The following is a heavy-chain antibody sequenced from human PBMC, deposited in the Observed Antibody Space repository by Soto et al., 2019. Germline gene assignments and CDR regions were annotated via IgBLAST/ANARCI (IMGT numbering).Heavy chain of an antibody. J-gene: IGHJ1*01. V-gene: IGHV4-39*01. Sequence: QLQLQESGPGLVKPSETLSLTCTVSGGSISSSSYYWGWIRQPPGKGLEWIGSIYYSGSTYYNPSLKSRVTISVDTSKNQFSLKLSSVTAADTAVYYCARLVLLSSGWRGRYFQHWGQCTLVTVSS. D-gene: IGHD6-19*01. CDR2: IYYSGST. CDR1: GGSISSSSYY. CDR3: ARLVLLSSGWRGRYFQH.